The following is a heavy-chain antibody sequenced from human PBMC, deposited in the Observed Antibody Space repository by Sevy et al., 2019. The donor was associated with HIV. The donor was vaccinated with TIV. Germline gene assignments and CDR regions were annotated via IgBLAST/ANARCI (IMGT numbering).Heavy chain of an antibody. CDR2: ISYDGSNK. CDR3: AREERWPQPLQH. Sequence: GGSLRLSCAASGFTFSSYAMHWVRQAPGKGLEWVAVISYDGSNKYYADSVKGRFTISRDNSKNTLYLQMNSLRAEDTAVYYCAREERWPQPLQHWGQGTLVTVSS. CDR1: GFTFSSYA. J-gene: IGHJ1*01. D-gene: IGHD1-1*01. V-gene: IGHV3-30-3*01.